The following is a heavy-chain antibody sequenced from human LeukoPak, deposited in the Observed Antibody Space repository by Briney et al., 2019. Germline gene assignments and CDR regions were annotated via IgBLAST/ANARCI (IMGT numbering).Heavy chain of an antibody. Sequence: PGGSLRLSCAASGFTFSSYSMTWVRQAPGKGLEWVSSISSSSSYIYYADSVKGRFTISRDNAKNSLYLQMNSLRAEDTAVYYCARGPREQWPVPSEYYFDYWGQGTLVTVSS. CDR2: ISSSSSYI. D-gene: IGHD6-19*01. V-gene: IGHV3-21*01. CDR1: GFTFSSYS. CDR3: ARGPREQWPVPSEYYFDY. J-gene: IGHJ4*02.